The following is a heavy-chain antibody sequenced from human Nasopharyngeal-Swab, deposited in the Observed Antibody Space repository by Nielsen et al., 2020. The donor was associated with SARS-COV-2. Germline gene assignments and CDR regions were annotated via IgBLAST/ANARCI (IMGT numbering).Heavy chain of an antibody. CDR2: INHSGST. CDR3: ARLPLDRWGYCSSTSCYEDAFDI. D-gene: IGHD2-2*01. J-gene: IGHJ3*02. Sequence: SETLSLTCAVYGGSFSGYYWSWIRQPPGKGLEWIGEINHSGSTNYNPSLKSRVTISVDTSENQFSLKLSSVTAADTAVYYCARLPLDRWGYCSSTSCYEDAFDIWGQGTMVTVSS. CDR1: GGSFSGYY. V-gene: IGHV4-34*01.